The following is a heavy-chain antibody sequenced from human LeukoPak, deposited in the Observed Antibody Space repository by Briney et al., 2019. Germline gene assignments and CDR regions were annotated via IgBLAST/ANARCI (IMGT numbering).Heavy chain of an antibody. J-gene: IGHJ4*02. CDR2: ISGSGGST. Sequence: GGSLRLSCAASGFTVSNNYMNWVRQAPGKGLEWVSAISGSGGSTYYADSVKGRFTISRDNSKNTLYLQMNSLRAEDTAVYYCAKLCGSGSYYTVPDYYFDYWGQGTLVTVSS. CDR1: GFTVSNNY. CDR3: AKLCGSGSYYTVPDYYFDY. V-gene: IGHV3-23*01. D-gene: IGHD3-10*01.